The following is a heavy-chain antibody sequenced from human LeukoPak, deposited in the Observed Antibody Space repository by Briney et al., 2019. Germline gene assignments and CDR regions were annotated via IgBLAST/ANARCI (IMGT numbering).Heavy chain of an antibody. D-gene: IGHD3-16*02. CDR1: GGSISSYY. J-gene: IGHJ5*02. V-gene: IGHV4-59*08. CDR2: IYYSGST. CDR3: ARRIMITFGGVIVITGFDP. Sequence: KSSETLSLTCTVSGGSISSYYWSWIRQPPGKGLEWIAYIYYSGSTNYNPSLKSRVTISVDTSKNQFSLKLSSVTAADTAVYYCARRIMITFGGVIVITGFDPWGQGTLVTVSS.